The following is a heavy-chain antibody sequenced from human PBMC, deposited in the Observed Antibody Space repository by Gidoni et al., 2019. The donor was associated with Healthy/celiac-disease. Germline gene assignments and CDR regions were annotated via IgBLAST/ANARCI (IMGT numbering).Heavy chain of an antibody. CDR3: ASARDSSGYYRY. V-gene: IGHV3-66*01. CDR2: IYSGGST. Sequence: EVQLVESGGGLVQPGGSLRLSCAASGFTVSSNYMSWVRQAPGKGLEWVSVIYSGGSTYYADSVKGRFTISRDNSKNTMYLKMNSLRAEDTAVYYCASARDSSGYYRYWGQGTLVTVSS. J-gene: IGHJ4*02. D-gene: IGHD3-22*01. CDR1: GFTVSSNY.